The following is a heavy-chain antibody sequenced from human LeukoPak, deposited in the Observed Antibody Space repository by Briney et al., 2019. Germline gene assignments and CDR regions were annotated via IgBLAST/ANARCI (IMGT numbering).Heavy chain of an antibody. CDR3: ARDRVVTNYYYGMDV. D-gene: IGHD3-3*01. CDR2: MNPNSGNT. Sequence: ASVKVSCKASGYTFTSYDINWVRQATGQGLEWMGWMNPNSGNTGYAQKFQGRVTMTRNTSISTAYMELSSLRSEDTAVYYCARDRVVTNYYYGMDVWGQGTTVTVSS. CDR1: GYTFTSYD. J-gene: IGHJ6*02. V-gene: IGHV1-8*01.